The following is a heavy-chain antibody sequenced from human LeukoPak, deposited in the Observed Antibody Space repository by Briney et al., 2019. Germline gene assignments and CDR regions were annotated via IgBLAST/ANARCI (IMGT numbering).Heavy chain of an antibody. Sequence: PSETLSLTCTVSGGSISSSSYYWGWIRQPPGKGLEWVANIKQDGSQKSYVDSVKGRFTISRDNANNLLYLQMNSLRAEDTAVYYCARESFAARWDWGQGTLVTVSS. CDR1: GGSISSSSYY. V-gene: IGHV3-7*01. J-gene: IGHJ4*02. CDR3: ARESFAARWD. D-gene: IGHD6-6*01. CDR2: IKQDGSQK.